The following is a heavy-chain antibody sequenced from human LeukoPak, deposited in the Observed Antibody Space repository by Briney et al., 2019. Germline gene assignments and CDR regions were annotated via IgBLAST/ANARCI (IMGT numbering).Heavy chain of an antibody. CDR3: ARDCTNGVCLDY. CDR2: IIPMFGTS. Sequence: VASVKVSCKASGYTFTGYYMHWVRQAPGHGLEWMGEIIPMFGTSQYAQKFQGRVTITADESTSTAYMELSSLRSEDTAVYYCARDCTNGVCLDYWGQGTLVTVSS. V-gene: IGHV1-69*13. CDR1: GYTFTGYY. J-gene: IGHJ4*02. D-gene: IGHD2-8*01.